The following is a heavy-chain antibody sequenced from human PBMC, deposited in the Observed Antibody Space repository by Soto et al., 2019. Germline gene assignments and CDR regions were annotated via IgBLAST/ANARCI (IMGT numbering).Heavy chain of an antibody. J-gene: IGHJ1*01. CDR3: ARDVSAGSSTSD. D-gene: IGHD2-2*01. V-gene: IGHV3-21*01. Sequence: EVQLVESGGGLVKPGGSLRLSCVASGPTFSSYGMNWLRQAPGKGLEWVASIDSSGRYIYYADSLQGRFTISRDNAKNSMYLQMDSLRVEDTAIYFCARDVSAGSSTSDWGQGTLVTVSS. CDR1: GPTFSSYG. CDR2: IDSSGRYI.